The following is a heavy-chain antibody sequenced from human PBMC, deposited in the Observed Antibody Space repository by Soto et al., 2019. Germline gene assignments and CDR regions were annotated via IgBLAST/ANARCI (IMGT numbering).Heavy chain of an antibody. V-gene: IGHV4-39*01. CDR2: IYYSGST. D-gene: IGHD3-10*01. CDR1: GGSISSSSYY. CDR3: AVGPSQMVRGYYYYGMDV. Sequence: SETLSLTCTVSGGSISSSSYYWGWIRQPPGKGLEWIGSIYYSGSTYYNPSLKSRVTISVDTSKNQFSLKLSSVTAADTAVYYCAVGPSQMVRGYYYYGMDVWGQGTTVTVSS. J-gene: IGHJ6*02.